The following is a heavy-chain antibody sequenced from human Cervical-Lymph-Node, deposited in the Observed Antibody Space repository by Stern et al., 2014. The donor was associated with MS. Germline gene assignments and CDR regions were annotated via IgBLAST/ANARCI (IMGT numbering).Heavy chain of an antibody. D-gene: IGHD1-1*01. Sequence: EVQLVESGGGLVQPGGSLRLSCAASGFTFSDYWMSWVRQTPGQGLEWVANIKPDGGEKYYVGSVKGLFTISRANDRNSLYLQVSSLRVEDTAVYYCARVEGPMHYYYYGLDVWGQGTSVTVSS. CDR3: ARVEGPMHYYYYGLDV. CDR2: IKPDGGEK. V-gene: IGHV3-7*01. J-gene: IGHJ6*02. CDR1: GFTFSDYW.